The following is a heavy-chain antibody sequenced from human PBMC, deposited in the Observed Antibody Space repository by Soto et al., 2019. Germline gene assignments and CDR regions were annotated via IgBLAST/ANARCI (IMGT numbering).Heavy chain of an antibody. D-gene: IGHD3-9*01. CDR2: IYHSGST. J-gene: IGHJ5*02. CDR3: ARAPSSYDILTGYTPGWFDP. V-gene: IGHV4-30-2*01. Sequence: SETLSLTCAVSGGSISSGGYSWSWIRQPPGKGLEWIGYIYHSGSTYYNPSPKSRVTISVDRSKNQFSLKLSSVTAADTAVYYCARAPSSYDILTGYTPGWFDPWGQGTLVTVSS. CDR1: GGSISSGGYS.